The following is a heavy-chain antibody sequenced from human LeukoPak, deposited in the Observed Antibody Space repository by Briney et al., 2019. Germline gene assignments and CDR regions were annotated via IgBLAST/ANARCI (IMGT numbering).Heavy chain of an antibody. CDR3: ARYCGGDCFGMDV. Sequence: GGSLRLSCTASGFTFSSYWMSWVRQAPGKGLEWVANIKQDGSEKYSVDSVKGRFTISRDNAKNSLYLQMNSLRAEDTAVYYCARYCGGDCFGMDVWGQGTTVTVSS. D-gene: IGHD2-21*01. V-gene: IGHV3-7*01. CDR2: IKQDGSEK. J-gene: IGHJ6*02. CDR1: GFTFSSYW.